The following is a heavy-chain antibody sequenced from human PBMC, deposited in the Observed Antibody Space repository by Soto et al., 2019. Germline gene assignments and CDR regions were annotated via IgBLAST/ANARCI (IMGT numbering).Heavy chain of an antibody. Sequence: GGCLRLSCAASGFTFSSYAMSWVRQAPGKGLEWVSAISGSGGSTYYADSVKGRFTISRDNSKNTLYLQMNSLRAEDTAVYYCAKDLLDIVVVVAATPVPQGPLDYWGQGTLVTVSS. CDR3: AKDLLDIVVVVAATPVPQGPLDY. CDR1: GFTFSSYA. D-gene: IGHD2-15*01. J-gene: IGHJ4*02. V-gene: IGHV3-23*01. CDR2: ISGSGGST.